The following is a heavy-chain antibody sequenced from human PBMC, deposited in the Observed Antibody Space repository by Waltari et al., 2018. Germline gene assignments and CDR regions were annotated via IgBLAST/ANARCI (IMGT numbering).Heavy chain of an antibody. V-gene: IGHV4-59*11. CDR3: ARGELDTYYFDY. D-gene: IGHD1-1*01. J-gene: IGHJ4*02. CDR2: IYYSGST. Sequence: QVQLQESGPGLVKPSETLSLTCTVSGGSISSHYWRWIRQPPGKGLEWIGYIYYSGSTNYNPSLKSRVTISVDTSKNQFSLKLSSVTAADTAVYYCARGELDTYYFDYWGQGTLVTVSS. CDR1: GGSISSHY.